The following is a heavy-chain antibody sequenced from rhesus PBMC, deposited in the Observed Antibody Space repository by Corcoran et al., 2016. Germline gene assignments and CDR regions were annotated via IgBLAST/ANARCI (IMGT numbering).Heavy chain of an antibody. J-gene: IGHJ4*01. D-gene: IGHD2-39*01. CDR3: ARGSRYFDY. Sequence: QVQLQESGPGVVKPSETLSLTCAVSGGSISDSYRWSWIRQPPGQGLEWIGYIYGSSTSTNYNPSLKSRDTISRDTSKNQFSLKLSSVTAADTGVEYCARGSRYFDYWGQGVLVTVSS. V-gene: IGHV4S10*01. CDR2: IYGSSTST. CDR1: GGSISDSYR.